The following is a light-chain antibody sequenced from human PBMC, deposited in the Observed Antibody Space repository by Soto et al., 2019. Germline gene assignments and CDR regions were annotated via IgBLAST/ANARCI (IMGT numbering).Light chain of an antibody. CDR2: DAS. J-gene: IGKJ1*01. Sequence: EIVLTQSPGTLSLSPGERATLSCRASQSVSSHLAWYQQKPGQAPRLLISDASNRATGIPARFSGSGSGTDFTLTISSLEPEDFAVYHCVQRTTWPWTCGQGSKVEIK. V-gene: IGKV3-11*01. CDR1: QSVSSH. CDR3: VQRTTWPWT.